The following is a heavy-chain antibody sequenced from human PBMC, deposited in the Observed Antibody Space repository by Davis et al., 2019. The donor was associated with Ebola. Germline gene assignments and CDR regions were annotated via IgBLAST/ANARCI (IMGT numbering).Heavy chain of an antibody. CDR2: IYYSGST. J-gene: IGHJ5*02. Sequence: PSETLSLTCTVSGGSISSYYWSWIRQPPGKGLEWIGYIYYSGSTNYNPSLKSRVTISVDTSKNQFSLKLSSVTAADTAVYYCARPNGLFTIGWFDPWGQGTLVTVSS. CDR3: ARPNGLFTIGWFDP. V-gene: IGHV4-59*08. CDR1: GGSISSYY. D-gene: IGHD2/OR15-2a*01.